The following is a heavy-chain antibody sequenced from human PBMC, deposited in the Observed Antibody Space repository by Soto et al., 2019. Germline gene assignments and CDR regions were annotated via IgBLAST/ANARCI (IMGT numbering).Heavy chain of an antibody. CDR2: IYFSGST. J-gene: IGHJ5*02. CDR1: GGSISSGDYY. Sequence: SETLSLTCTVSGGSISSGDYYWSWIRQPPGKGLEWIGYIYFSGSTYYNPSLKGRITMSVDTSKNQFSLKMSSLTAADTAVYYCVSYCSGSSCNWFDPWGQGTLVTVSS. CDR3: VSYCSGSSCNWFDP. V-gene: IGHV4-30-4*01. D-gene: IGHD2-15*01.